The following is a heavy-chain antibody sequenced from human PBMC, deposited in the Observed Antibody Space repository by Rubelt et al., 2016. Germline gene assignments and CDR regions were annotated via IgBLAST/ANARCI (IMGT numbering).Heavy chain of an antibody. D-gene: IGHD3-22*01. CDR1: GFSISSYGAG. J-gene: IGHJ4*02. V-gene: IGHV2-5*02. CDR2: IFWDDDK. CDR3: AHRGYYDSRGYYIFDY. Sequence: QITLKETGPTLVKPTQTLTLTCTFSGFSISSYGAGVGWLRQPPGRALEWLAFIFWDDDKRYSSSLRSRLTLTKDTSKNQVVLTMTNMDPVDTATYFCAHRGYYDSRGYYIFDYWGQGTLVTVSS.